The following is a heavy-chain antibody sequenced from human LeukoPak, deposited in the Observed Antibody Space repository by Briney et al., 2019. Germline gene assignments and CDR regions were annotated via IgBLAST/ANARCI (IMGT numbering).Heavy chain of an antibody. CDR2: IYYSGST. CDR1: GGSISSYY. D-gene: IGHD6-6*01. J-gene: IGHJ4*02. Sequence: PSETLSLTCTVSGGSISSYYWSWIRQPPGKGLEWIGYIYYSGSTNYNPSLKSRVTISVDTSKNQFSLKLSSVTPADTAVYYCAREALAARREVYLDYWGQGTLVTVST. V-gene: IGHV4-59*01. CDR3: AREALAARREVYLDY.